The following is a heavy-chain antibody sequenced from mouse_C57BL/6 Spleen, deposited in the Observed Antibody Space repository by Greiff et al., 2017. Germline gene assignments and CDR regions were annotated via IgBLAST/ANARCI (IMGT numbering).Heavy chain of an antibody. CDR1: GFTFSSYT. V-gene: IGHV5-9*01. D-gene: IGHD3-2*02. CDR3: ARHGAAQATWAWFAY. CDR2: ISGGGGNT. J-gene: IGHJ3*01. Sequence: EVQRVESGGGLVKPGGSLKLSCAASGFTFSSYTMSWVRQTPEKRLEWVATISGGGGNTYYPDSVKGRFTISRDNAKNTLYLQMSSLRSEDTALYYCARHGAAQATWAWFAYWGQGTLVTVSA.